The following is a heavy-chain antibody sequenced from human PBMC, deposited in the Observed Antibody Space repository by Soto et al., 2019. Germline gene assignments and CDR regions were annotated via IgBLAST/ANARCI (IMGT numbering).Heavy chain of an antibody. CDR3: AKDLREMATIRPDY. V-gene: IGHV3-30*18. CDR2: ISYDGIDK. Sequence: QVQLVESGGGVVQPGTSLRLSCAASGFPFSSFGIHWVRQAPGKVLEWVAVISYDGIDKNYGDSVKGRFPISRENSKNMVYLQMNSLRIEDTAVYHCAKDLREMATIRPDYWGQGVLVAVSS. D-gene: IGHD5-12*01. CDR1: GFPFSSFG. J-gene: IGHJ4*02.